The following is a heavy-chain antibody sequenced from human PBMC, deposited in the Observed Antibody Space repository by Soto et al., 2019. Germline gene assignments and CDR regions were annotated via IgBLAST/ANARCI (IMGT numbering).Heavy chain of an antibody. D-gene: IGHD6-13*01. CDR1: GGSISSGGYY. J-gene: IGHJ3*02. CDR2: IYYSGST. V-gene: IGHV4-31*03. CDR3: AREFGSSWYRGYAFDI. Sequence: QVQLQESGPGLVKPSRTLSLTCTVSGGSISSGGYYWSWIRQHPGKGLEWIGYIYYSGSTYYNPSLKSRVTISVDTSKNQFSLKLSSVTAADTAVYYCAREFGSSWYRGYAFDIWGQGTMVTVSS.